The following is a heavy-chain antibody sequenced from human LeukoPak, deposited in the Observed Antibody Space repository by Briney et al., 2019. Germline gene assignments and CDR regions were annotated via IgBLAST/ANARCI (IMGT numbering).Heavy chain of an antibody. CDR2: IYYSGST. CDR3: ARDLVTVTKGFDI. D-gene: IGHD4-17*01. J-gene: IGHJ3*02. V-gene: IGHV4-59*01. Sequence: SETLSLTCTVSGGSISSYYWSWIRQPPGKGLEWIGYIYYSGSTNYNPSLKSRVTISIDTSKNQFSLKLTSVTAADTAVYYCARDLVTVTKGFDIWGQGTMVSVSS. CDR1: GGSISSYY.